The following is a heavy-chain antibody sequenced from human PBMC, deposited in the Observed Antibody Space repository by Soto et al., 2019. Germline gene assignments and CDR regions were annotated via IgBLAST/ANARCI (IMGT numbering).Heavy chain of an antibody. D-gene: IGHD1-26*01. J-gene: IGHJ5*02. CDR2: IYWDDDK. V-gene: IGHV2-5*02. Sequence: QITLKESGPTLVKPTQTLTLTCTFSGFSLSTSGVGVVWIRQPPGKALEWLALIYWDDDKRYSPSLKSRLTITKDTYKNQVVLTMTNMDPVDTATYYCAHRRRPYSGSFYGWFEPWGQGTLVTVSS. CDR1: GFSLSTSGVG. CDR3: AHRRRPYSGSFYGWFEP.